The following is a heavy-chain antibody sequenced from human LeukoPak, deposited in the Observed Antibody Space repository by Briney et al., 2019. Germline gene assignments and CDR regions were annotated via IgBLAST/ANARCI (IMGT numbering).Heavy chain of an antibody. CDR3: ARKRGSYCFDY. V-gene: IGHV1-69*05. CDR2: IIPIFGTA. D-gene: IGHD1-26*01. J-gene: IGHJ4*02. Sequence: GSSVKVSCKASGGTFSSYAISWVRQAPGQGLEWMGGIIPIFGTANYAQKFQGRVTMTTDTSTSTAYMELRSLRSDDTAVYYCARKRGSYCFDYWGQGTLVTVSS. CDR1: GGTFSSYA.